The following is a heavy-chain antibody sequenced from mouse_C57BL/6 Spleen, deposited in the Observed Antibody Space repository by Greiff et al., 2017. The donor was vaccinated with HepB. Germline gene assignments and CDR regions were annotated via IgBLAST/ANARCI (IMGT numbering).Heavy chain of an antibody. V-gene: IGHV1-69*01. CDR3: ARRAYYGSSPYAMDY. CDR2: IDPSDSYT. D-gene: IGHD1-1*01. CDR1: GYTFTSYW. Sequence: QVQLQQPGAELVMPGASVKLSCKASGYTFTSYWMHWVKQRPGQGLEWIGEIDPSDSYTNYNQKFKGKSTLTVDKSSSTAYMQLSSLTSEDSAVYYCARRAYYGSSPYAMDYWGQGTSVTVSS. J-gene: IGHJ4*01.